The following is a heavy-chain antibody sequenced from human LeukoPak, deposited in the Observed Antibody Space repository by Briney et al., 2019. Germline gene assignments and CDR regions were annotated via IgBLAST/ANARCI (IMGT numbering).Heavy chain of an antibody. CDR1: GFTFSDYG. Sequence: GGSLRLSCAASGFTFSDYGIRWVRRAPGKGLEWVAVIWSDGSNKYYADSVKGRFTISRDNSRKTLYLQMNSLRAEDTAVYYCVRASGSFDYWGQGTLVTVSS. D-gene: IGHD3-10*01. V-gene: IGHV3-33*01. CDR2: IWSDGSNK. J-gene: IGHJ4*02. CDR3: VRASGSFDY.